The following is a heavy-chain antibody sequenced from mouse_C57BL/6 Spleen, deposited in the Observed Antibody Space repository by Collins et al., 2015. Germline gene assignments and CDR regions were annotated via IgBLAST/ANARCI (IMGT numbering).Heavy chain of an antibody. D-gene: IGHD1-1*01. CDR2: IYPGSGST. Sequence: QVQLQQPGAELVKPGASAKMSCKASGYTFTSYWITWVKQRPGQGLEWIGDIYPGSGSTNYNEKFKSKATLTVDTSSSTAYMQLSSLTSEDSAVYCCARRGSSFPWFAYWGQGTLVTVSA. J-gene: IGHJ3*01. V-gene: IGHV1-55*01. CDR1: GYTFTSYW. CDR3: ARRGSSFPWFAY.